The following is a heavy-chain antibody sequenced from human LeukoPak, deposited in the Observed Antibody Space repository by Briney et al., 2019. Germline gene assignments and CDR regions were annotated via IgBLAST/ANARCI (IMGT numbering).Heavy chain of an antibody. CDR3: ARESSSGWYWFDP. J-gene: IGHJ5*02. V-gene: IGHV3-7*01. CDR2: LNQDADRE. D-gene: IGHD6-19*01. CDR1: GFNFRAYW. Sequence: GGSLRLSCAASGFNFRAYWMSWARQAPGKGLEWVASLNQDADREYYVDSVKGRFTISRDNAKNSLYLQMNSLRAEDTAVYYCARESSSGWYWFDPWGQGTLVTVSS.